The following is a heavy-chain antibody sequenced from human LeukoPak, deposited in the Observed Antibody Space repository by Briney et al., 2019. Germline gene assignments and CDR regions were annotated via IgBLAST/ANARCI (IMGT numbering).Heavy chain of an antibody. Sequence: SETLSLTCSVSGDSISFYFWTWLRQPPGKGLEWVGSIYYTGSTNYNPSLKSRVTLSVDTSKNQFSLKLSSVTAADTAVYYCARGRGVKGQIQLWFCWFDHWGQGTLVTVSS. J-gene: IGHJ5*02. D-gene: IGHD5-18*01. CDR2: IYYTGST. CDR1: GDSISFYF. CDR3: ARGRGVKGQIQLWFCWFDH. V-gene: IGHV4-59*12.